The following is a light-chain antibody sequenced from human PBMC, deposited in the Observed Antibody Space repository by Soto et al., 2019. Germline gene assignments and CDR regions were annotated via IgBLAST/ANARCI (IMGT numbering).Light chain of an antibody. CDR3: QQRSYWIT. CDR2: GAS. Sequence: EIVLTQSPGTLPLSPWERSTLSCTASQSVSTRSLAWYQQKPGQAPRLLISGASSRAADIPDRFSGSGSGTDFTLTISSLEPEDFAAYYCQQRSYWITFGQGTRLEI. J-gene: IGKJ5*01. V-gene: IGKV3D-20*02. CDR1: QSVSTRS.